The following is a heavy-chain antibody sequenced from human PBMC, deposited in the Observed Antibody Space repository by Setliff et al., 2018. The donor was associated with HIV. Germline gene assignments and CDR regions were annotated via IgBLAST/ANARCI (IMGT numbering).Heavy chain of an antibody. CDR1: GFTFGDYY. CDR2: ISSRGSVI. J-gene: IGHJ5*02. V-gene: IGHV3-11*04. CDR3: ARGDVVQFRGALDP. Sequence: PGGSLSLSCAASGFTFGDYYMTWIRQAPKKGLECVAYISSRGSVIQYADSVKGRFTISRDNAKNSLSLQMNNLRDEDTAVYFCARGDVVQFRGALDPWGQGALVTVSS. D-gene: IGHD3-10*01.